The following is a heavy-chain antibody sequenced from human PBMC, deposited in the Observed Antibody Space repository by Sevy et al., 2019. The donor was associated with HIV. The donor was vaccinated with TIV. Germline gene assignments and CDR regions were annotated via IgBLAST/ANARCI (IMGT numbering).Heavy chain of an antibody. Sequence: GGSLRLSCAASGFTFSDYGMHWVRQAPGKGLEWVVVIWSDGSNKYYGDSVKGRFTFSRDSSKNTLFLQMNSLRVDDTAVYYCAREERSGTTTAFDYWGQGALVTVSS. CDR3: AREERSGTTTAFDY. CDR1: GFTFSDYG. D-gene: IGHD1-7*01. J-gene: IGHJ4*02. CDR2: IWSDGSNK. V-gene: IGHV3-33*01.